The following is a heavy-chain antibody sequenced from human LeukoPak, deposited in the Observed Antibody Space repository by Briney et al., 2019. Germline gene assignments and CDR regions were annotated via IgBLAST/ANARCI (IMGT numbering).Heavy chain of an antibody. CDR3: ARDWGPTYYDFPPVDY. J-gene: IGHJ4*02. CDR1: GYTFTSCT. Sequence: ASVKVSCKASGYTFTSCTMHWVRQAPGQRLEWMGWINAGNGNTEYSQKFQGRVTITRDTSASTAYMELSSLRSEDTAVYYCARDWGPTYYDFPPVDYWGQGTLVTVSS. D-gene: IGHD3-3*01. CDR2: INAGNGNT. V-gene: IGHV1-3*01.